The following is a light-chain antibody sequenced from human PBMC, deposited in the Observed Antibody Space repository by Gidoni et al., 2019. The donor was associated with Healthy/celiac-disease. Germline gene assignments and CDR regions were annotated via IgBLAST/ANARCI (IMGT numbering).Light chain of an antibody. CDR2: GAS. CDR1: QSVSSSY. J-gene: IGKJ5*01. V-gene: IGKV3-20*01. Sequence: EIVLTQSPGTLSLSPGERSTISCRASQSVSSSYLAWYQQTPGQAPRLLIYGASSRATGIPDRFRVSGSGTDFTLTISSLEPVAFAVYYCQQYGSSPPITFGQGTRLELK. CDR3: QQYGSSPPIT.